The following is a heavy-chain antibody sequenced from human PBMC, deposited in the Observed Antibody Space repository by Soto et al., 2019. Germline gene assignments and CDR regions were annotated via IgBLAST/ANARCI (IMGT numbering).Heavy chain of an antibody. D-gene: IGHD6-25*01. Sequence: QLQLVQSGAEVKKPVASVKVSCTASGYTFTSYDINWVRQATGQGLEWMVWMNPNSGNTGYAQKFQGRVTMTRNTSLSTAYMELSILSSADTAVYYCARGLKYSSATWALDIWGQGTMVTVSS. V-gene: IGHV1-8*01. CDR3: ARGLKYSSATWALDI. CDR1: GYTFTSYD. J-gene: IGHJ3*02. CDR2: MNPNSGNT.